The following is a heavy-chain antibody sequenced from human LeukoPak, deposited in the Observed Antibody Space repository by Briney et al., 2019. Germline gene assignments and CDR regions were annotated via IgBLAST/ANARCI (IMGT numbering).Heavy chain of an antibody. D-gene: IGHD6-13*01. CDR2: ISYDGSNK. V-gene: IGHV3-30-3*01. Sequence: GGSLRLSCAASGFTFSSYAMHWVRQAPGKGLEWVAVISYDGSNKYYADSVKGRFTISRDNSKNTLYLQMNSLRAEDTAVYYCARESRAAAGTGFDYWGQGTLVTVSS. CDR1: GFTFSSYA. J-gene: IGHJ4*02. CDR3: ARESRAAAGTGFDY.